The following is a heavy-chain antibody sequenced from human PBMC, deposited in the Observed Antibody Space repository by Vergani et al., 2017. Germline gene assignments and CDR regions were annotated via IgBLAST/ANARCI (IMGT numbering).Heavy chain of an antibody. CDR3: AQILSKNGYKYDAFDI. V-gene: IGHV2-70*04. J-gene: IGHJ3*02. D-gene: IGHD5-24*01. CDR1: GFSVNSHPMR. CDR2: IDWDDDK. Sequence: QVTLKESGPALVNPTQTLTLTCTLSGFSVNSHPMRVIWIRQPPGKALEWLARIDWDDDKFYDRSLKTRLTISKDTSKNQVVLRMTNMDPVDTAMYYCAQILSKNGYKYDAFDIWGQGTMVIVSS.